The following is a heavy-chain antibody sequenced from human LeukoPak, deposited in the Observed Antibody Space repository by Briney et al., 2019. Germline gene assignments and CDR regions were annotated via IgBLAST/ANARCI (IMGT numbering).Heavy chain of an antibody. D-gene: IGHD5-24*01. CDR3: ATGRGGYNPTSFDY. V-gene: IGHV1-24*01. Sequence: GASVKVSCKVSGYTLTELSMHWVRQAPGKGLEWMGGFDPEDGETIYAQKFQGRVTMTEDTSTDTAYMELSSLRSEDTAVYYCATGRGGYNPTSFDYWGQGTLVTVSS. J-gene: IGHJ4*02. CDR2: FDPEDGET. CDR1: GYTLTELS.